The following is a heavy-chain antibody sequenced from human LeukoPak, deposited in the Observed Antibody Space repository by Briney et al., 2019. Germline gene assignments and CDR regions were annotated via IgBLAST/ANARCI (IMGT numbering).Heavy chain of an antibody. Sequence: QSGGSLRLSCAASGFTFNSNAMSWVRQAPGKGLEWVSVISRSGGSTYYADSAKGRFTISRDNSKNTVYVQMNSLRAEDTAVYYCAKVSSLRGVRGVTQRLGWFDPWGQGTLVTVSS. D-gene: IGHD3-10*01. V-gene: IGHV3-23*01. CDR1: GFTFNSNA. J-gene: IGHJ5*02. CDR3: AKVSSLRGVRGVTQRLGWFDP. CDR2: ISRSGGST.